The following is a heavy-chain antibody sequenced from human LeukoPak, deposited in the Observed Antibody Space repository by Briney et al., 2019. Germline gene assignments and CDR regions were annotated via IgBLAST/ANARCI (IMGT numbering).Heavy chain of an antibody. Sequence: ASVKVSCKASGYTFTSYYMHWVRQAPGQGLEWMGWISAYNGNTNYAQKLQGRVTMTTDTSTSTAYMELRSLRSDDTAVYYCASSGSGSYWTHYFWGQGTLVTVSS. CDR2: ISAYNGNT. CDR1: GYTFTSYY. J-gene: IGHJ4*02. CDR3: ASSGSGSYWTHYF. D-gene: IGHD3-10*01. V-gene: IGHV1-18*04.